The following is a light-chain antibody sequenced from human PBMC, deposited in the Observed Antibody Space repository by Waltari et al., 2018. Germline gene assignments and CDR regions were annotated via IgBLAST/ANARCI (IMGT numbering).Light chain of an antibody. J-gene: IGKJ1*01. CDR2: AAS. CDR3: QQYHYWPPWT. V-gene: IGKV3-15*01. CDR1: QSISGN. Sequence: EVLMTQSPATLSVSPGERATLSCRASQSISGNLAWYQQKPSQAPRLVIYAASTRATGIPARFSGSGSGTDFTLTITGLQSEDFAVYYCQQYHYWPPWTFGQGTTVEI.